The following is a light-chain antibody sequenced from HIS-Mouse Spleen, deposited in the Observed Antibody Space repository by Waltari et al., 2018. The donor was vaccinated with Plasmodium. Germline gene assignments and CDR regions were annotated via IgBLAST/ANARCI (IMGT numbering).Light chain of an antibody. J-gene: IGKJ3*01. CDR2: GTS. CDR1: QSVSSN. CDR3: QQYNNWSFT. Sequence: EIVMTQSPATLSVSPGERATISCRASQSVSSNLAWYQQKPGQAPRLLLYGTSTRATGIPARFSGSWSGTEFTLTISSLQSEDFAVYYCQQYNNWSFTFGPGTKVDIK. V-gene: IGKV3-15*01.